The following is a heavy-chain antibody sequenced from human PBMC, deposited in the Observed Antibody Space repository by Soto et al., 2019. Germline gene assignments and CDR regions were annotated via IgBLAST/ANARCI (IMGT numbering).Heavy chain of an antibody. CDR1: GGSINSGGYY. J-gene: IGHJ4*02. CDR2: IFYSGST. CDR3: ARGYRPSGYSSSWVFDY. V-gene: IGHV4-31*03. Sequence: QVQLQESGPGLVQPSQTLSLICTVSGGSINSGGYYWNWIRQHPRTGLGWIGRIFYSGSTYYNPFLRCRVTISADTSHNQFSLPLTSVTAADTAVYFCARGYRPSGYSSSWVFDYWGQGTLVDVSS. D-gene: IGHD6-13*01.